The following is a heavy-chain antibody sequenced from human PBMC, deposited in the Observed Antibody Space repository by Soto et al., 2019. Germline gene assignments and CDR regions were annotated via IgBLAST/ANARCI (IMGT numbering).Heavy chain of an antibody. V-gene: IGHV4-30-4*01. CDR2: IYYSGST. CDR1: GGSISSGDYY. J-gene: IGHJ6*02. Sequence: SETLSLTCTVSGGSISSGDYYWSWIRQPSGKGLEWIGYIYYSGSTYYNPSLKSRVTISVDTSKNQFSLKLSSVTAADTAVYYCASYGSGSYYNYYYGMDVWGQGTTVTVSS. CDR3: ASYGSGSYYNYYYGMDV. D-gene: IGHD3-10*01.